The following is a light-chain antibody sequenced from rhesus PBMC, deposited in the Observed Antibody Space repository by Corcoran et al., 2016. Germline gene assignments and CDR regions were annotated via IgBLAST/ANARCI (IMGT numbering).Light chain of an antibody. CDR1: ENVNNY. V-gene: IGKV1-74*01. Sequence: DIQMTQSPSSLSASVGDRVTITCRASENVNNYLHWYQQKPGKAPKLLIYKASTLQSGVPSRFSGSGSGTDFTLTLSSLQPEDFATYYCQHSYGIPFTFGPGTKLDIK. CDR3: QHSYGIPFT. J-gene: IGKJ3*01. CDR2: KAS.